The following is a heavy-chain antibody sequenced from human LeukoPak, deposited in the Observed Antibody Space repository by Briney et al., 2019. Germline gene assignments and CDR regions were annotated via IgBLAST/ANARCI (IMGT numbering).Heavy chain of an antibody. Sequence: ASVKVSCKASGYTFTSYYMHWVRQAPGQGLEWMGIINPSGGNTRYAQKFQGRVTMTRDTSTSTVYMEVSSLRSEDTAVYYCARLDSGATKDWYFDLWGRGTLVTVSS. CDR2: INPSGGNT. CDR3: ARLDSGATKDWYFDL. CDR1: GYTFTSYY. D-gene: IGHD3-22*01. V-gene: IGHV1-46*01. J-gene: IGHJ2*01.